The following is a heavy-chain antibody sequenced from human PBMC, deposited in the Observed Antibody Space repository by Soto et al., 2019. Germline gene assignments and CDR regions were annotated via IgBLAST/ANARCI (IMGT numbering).Heavy chain of an antibody. CDR1: GYTFSTYD. CDR2: MNPNTGNT. Sequence: QEQLVQSGAEVKKPGASVKVSCKTSGYTFSTYDINWVRQAPGQGLEWMGWMNPNTGNTGYAQKFLGRVTLTRNTSISTAYMELISLKTKDTAVYFCARRKERSGPNYFDYWGQGTLVTVSS. CDR3: ARRKERSGPNYFDY. D-gene: IGHD6-25*01. J-gene: IGHJ4*02. V-gene: IGHV1-8*01.